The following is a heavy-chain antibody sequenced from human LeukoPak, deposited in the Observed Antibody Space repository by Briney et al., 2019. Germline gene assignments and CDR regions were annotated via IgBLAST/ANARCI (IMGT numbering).Heavy chain of an antibody. CDR1: GFTFSSYA. CDR2: ISYDGSNK. V-gene: IGHV3-30-3*01. D-gene: IGHD3-22*01. CDR3: ARGKSGYYTSYYFDY. J-gene: IGHJ4*02. Sequence: GRSLRLSCAASGFTFSSYAMHWVRQAPGKGLEWVAVISYDGSNKYYADSVKGRFTISRDNSKNTLYLQMNSLRAEDTAVYYCARGKSGYYTSYYFDYWGQGTLVTVSS.